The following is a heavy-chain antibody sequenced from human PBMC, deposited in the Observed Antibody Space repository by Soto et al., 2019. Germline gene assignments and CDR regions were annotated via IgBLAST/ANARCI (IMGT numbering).Heavy chain of an antibody. CDR1: GNFCSKYG. D-gene: IGHD1-26*01. J-gene: IGHJ4*02. CDR3: WRDGDQWDQRYLDY. CDR2: INGNTGST. Sequence: QVQLVQSGAEVKKPGASVKVSCKTPGNFCSKYGISWVRQAPGQGLEWMGWINGNTGSTNYAQKFRGRVTMTTDTSTGMVYMELSSLTSADTAIYYFWRDGDQWDQRYLDYWGQGTLVSV. V-gene: IGHV1-18*01.